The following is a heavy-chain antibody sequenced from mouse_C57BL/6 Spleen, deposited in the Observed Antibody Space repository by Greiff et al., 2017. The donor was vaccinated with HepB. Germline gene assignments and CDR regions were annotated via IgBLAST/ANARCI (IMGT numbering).Heavy chain of an antibody. CDR1: GFSFTSYC. Sequence: VQRVESGPGLVAPSQSLSITCTVSGFSFTSYCVDWVRQPPGKGLEWLGVIWGGGSTNYNSALMSRLSISKDNSKSQVFLKMNSLQTEDTAMYYCARRGGYDDGTFAYWGQGTLVTVSA. J-gene: IGHJ3*01. CDR2: IWGGGST. D-gene: IGHD2-4*01. CDR3: ARRGGYDDGTFAY. V-gene: IGHV2-9*01.